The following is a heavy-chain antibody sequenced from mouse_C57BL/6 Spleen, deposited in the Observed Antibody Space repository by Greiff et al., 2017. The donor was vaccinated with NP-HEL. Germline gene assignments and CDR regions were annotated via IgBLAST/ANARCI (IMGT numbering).Heavy chain of an antibody. D-gene: IGHD2-3*01. CDR1: GYTFTSYW. Sequence: QVQLQQPGAELVKPGASVKLSCKASGYTFTSYWMHWVKQRPGQGLEWIGMIHPNSGSTNYNEKFKSKATLTVDKSSSPAYMQLSSLTSEDAAVYYCARRDGYYYAMDYWGQGTSVTVSS. CDR2: IHPNSGST. CDR3: ARRDGYYYAMDY. V-gene: IGHV1-64*01. J-gene: IGHJ4*01.